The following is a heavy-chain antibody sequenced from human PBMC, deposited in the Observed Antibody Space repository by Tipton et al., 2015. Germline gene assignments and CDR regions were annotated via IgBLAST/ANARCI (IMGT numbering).Heavy chain of an antibody. CDR3: ARDSLGNIYDGMDV. CDR1: GFIFDDYG. CDR2: INWNSVGT. D-gene: IGHD1/OR15-1a*01. Sequence: GSLRLSCEASGFIFDDYGMAWVRQAPGKGLEWVCGINWNSVGTGYADSVKGRFTISRDNAKNSLFLQMNSLRAEDTAVYYCARDSLGNIYDGMDVWGQGTTVTVSS. V-gene: IGHV3-20*04. J-gene: IGHJ6*02.